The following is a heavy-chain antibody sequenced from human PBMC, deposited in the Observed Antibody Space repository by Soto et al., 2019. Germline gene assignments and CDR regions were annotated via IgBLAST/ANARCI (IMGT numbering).Heavy chain of an antibody. D-gene: IGHD3-16*02. Sequence: PSETLSLTCTVSGGSISSGGYYWSWIRQHPGKGLEWIGYIYYSGSTYYNPSLKSRVTISVDTSKNQFSLKLSSVTAADTAVYYCARDVISREYYYYYYGMDVWGQGTTVTVSS. CDR2: IYYSGST. J-gene: IGHJ6*02. V-gene: IGHV4-30-4*08. CDR3: ARDVISREYYYYYYGMDV. CDR1: GGSISSGGYY.